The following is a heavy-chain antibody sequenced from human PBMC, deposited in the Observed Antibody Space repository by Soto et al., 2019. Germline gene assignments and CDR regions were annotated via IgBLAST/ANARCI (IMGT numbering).Heavy chain of an antibody. CDR3: ARDVPYDYVWGGTFDY. CDR2: ISAYNGNT. D-gene: IGHD3-16*01. Sequence: QVPLVQSGAEVKKPGASVKVSCKASGYTFTSYGISWVRQAPGQGLEWMGWISAYNGNTNYAQKLQGRVTMTTDTSTSTAYMELRSLRSDDTAVYYCARDVPYDYVWGGTFDYWGQGTLVTVSS. CDR1: GYTFTSYG. J-gene: IGHJ4*02. V-gene: IGHV1-18*01.